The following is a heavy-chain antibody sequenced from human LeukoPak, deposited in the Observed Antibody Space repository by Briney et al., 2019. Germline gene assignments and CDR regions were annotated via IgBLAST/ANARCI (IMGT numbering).Heavy chain of an antibody. Sequence: GESLKISCEGSGYIFNSYWIGWVRQMPGKGLEWMGIIYPGDSDTRYSPYFQSQVTISADKSISTAYLQWSSLKASDSAMYYCARYILDCSAGSCYSNWFDPWGQGTLVTVSS. CDR3: ARYILDCSAGSCYSNWFDP. CDR1: GYIFNSYW. J-gene: IGHJ5*02. CDR2: IYPGDSDT. V-gene: IGHV5-51*01. D-gene: IGHD2-15*01.